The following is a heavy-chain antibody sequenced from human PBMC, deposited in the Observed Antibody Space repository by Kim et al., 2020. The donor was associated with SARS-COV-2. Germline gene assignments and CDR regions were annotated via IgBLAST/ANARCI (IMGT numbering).Heavy chain of an antibody. CDR3: AKGGDGYTDHGGWGY. V-gene: IGHV3-43*01. J-gene: IGHJ4*02. Sequence: DSVKVRFTISRDNSKNSLYLQMNSLRTEDTALYYCAKGGDGYTDHGGWGYWGQGTLVTVSS. D-gene: IGHD5-12*01.